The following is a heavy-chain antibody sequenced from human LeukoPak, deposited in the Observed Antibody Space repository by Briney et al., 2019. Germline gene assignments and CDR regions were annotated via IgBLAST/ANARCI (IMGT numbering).Heavy chain of an antibody. V-gene: IGHV4-39*07. CDR2: IYYSGST. CDR3: ARLTMLNYRFDP. J-gene: IGHJ5*02. CDR1: GGSISSSSYY. D-gene: IGHD5-24*01. Sequence: PSETLSLTCTVSGGSISSSSYYWGWVRQPPGKGLEWIGSIYYSGSTYYNPSLKSRVTISVDTSKNQFSLKLDSVTPADTAVYYCARLTMLNYRFDPWGQGTLVTVSS.